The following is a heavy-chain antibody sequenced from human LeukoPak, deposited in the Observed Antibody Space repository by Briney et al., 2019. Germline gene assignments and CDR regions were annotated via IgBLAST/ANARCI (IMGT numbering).Heavy chain of an antibody. Sequence: PGGSLRLSCAASGFTFSSYSMNWVRQAPGKGLEWVSSISSSSSYIYYADSVKGRFTISRDNAKNSLYLQMNSLRAEDTAVYYCARDNLSYDILTGYTSHMDVWGKGTTVTVSS. D-gene: IGHD3-9*01. J-gene: IGHJ6*03. V-gene: IGHV3-21*01. CDR1: GFTFSSYS. CDR2: ISSSSSYI. CDR3: ARDNLSYDILTGYTSHMDV.